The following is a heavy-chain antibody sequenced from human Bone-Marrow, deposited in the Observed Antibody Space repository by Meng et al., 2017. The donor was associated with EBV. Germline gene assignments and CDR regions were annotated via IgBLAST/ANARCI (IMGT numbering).Heavy chain of an antibody. D-gene: IGHD3-10*01. Sequence: VPVQEWGAGLLKPSWTLSLPLAVYGGSFSGYYWSRIRQPPGKGLEWIGEINHSGSTNYKPSLKSRVTISVDTSKNQFSLKPSSVTAADTAVYYCARVLGTIYYGSGIDYWGQGTLVTVSS. CDR3: ARVLGTIYYGSGIDY. V-gene: IGHV4-34*01. CDR1: GGSFSGYY. J-gene: IGHJ4*02. CDR2: INHSGST.